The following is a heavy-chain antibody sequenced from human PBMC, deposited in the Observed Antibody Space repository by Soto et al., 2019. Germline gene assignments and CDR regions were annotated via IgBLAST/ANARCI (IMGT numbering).Heavy chain of an antibody. CDR2: YSGFT. CDR3: ARDYGDYSFFFDY. V-gene: IGHV4-59*01. J-gene: IGHJ4*02. Sequence: LSLTCTVSGGSITTYQWSWIRQPPGKGLEWIGGYSGFTNYNPSLESRATISVDHSKNQFFLTLRSVTAADTAVYYCARDYGDYSFFFDYWGQGALVTVSS. D-gene: IGHD4-17*01. CDR1: GGSITTYQ.